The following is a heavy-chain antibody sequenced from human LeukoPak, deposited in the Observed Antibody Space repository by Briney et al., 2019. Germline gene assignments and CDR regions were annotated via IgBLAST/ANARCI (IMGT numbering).Heavy chain of an antibody. CDR1: GGSLSRGGSY. D-gene: IGHD4-23*01. CDR2: IDYSGST. Sequence: PSETLSLSCTVSGGSLSRGGSYWSWIRQHPGKGLGWNGYIDYSGSTYYNPSLKSRVTISVDTCKIQCSLKLSSVTAWDTDFNYCGRGQEDDTVALVDWWGERTLVTASS. V-gene: IGHV4-31*03. J-gene: IGHJ4*02. CDR3: GRGQEDDTVALVDW.